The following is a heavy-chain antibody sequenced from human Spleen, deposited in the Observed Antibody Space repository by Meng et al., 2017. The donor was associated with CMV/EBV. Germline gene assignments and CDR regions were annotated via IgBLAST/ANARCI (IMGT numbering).Heavy chain of an antibody. CDR1: GFTVSSNY. Sequence: ETLSLTCAASGFTVSSNYMSWVRHAPGKGLEWVSIIYSSGSTYYADSVKGRFTISRDNSKNSLYLQTNSLRAEDTAVYYCARVQGMRYYIDCWGQGTLVTVSS. CDR2: IYSSGST. D-gene: IGHD3-10*01. J-gene: IGHJ4*02. V-gene: IGHV3-53*01. CDR3: ARVQGMRYYIDC.